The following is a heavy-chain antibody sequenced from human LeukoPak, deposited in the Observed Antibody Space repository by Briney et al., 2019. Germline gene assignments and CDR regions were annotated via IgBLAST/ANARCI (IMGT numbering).Heavy chain of an antibody. J-gene: IGHJ4*02. CDR3: ATSRIAAAWGHPCD. D-gene: IGHD6-13*01. Sequence: PGGSLRLSCAASGFTFSSYAMSWVRQAPGKGLEWVSAISGSGGSTYYADSVKGRFTISRDNAKNSLYLQMNSLRAEDTAVYYCATSRIAAAWGHPCDWGQGTLVTVSS. CDR1: GFTFSSYA. CDR2: ISGSGGST. V-gene: IGHV3-23*01.